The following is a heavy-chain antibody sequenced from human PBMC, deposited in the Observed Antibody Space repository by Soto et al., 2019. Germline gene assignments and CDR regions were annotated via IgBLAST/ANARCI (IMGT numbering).Heavy chain of an antibody. CDR2: FWSTGAT. J-gene: IGHJ4*02. V-gene: IGHV4-39*01. CDR1: GEYIRSGTYS. Sequence: SETLSLTCTVSGEYIRSGTYSWDWLRQSPGKGLEWIGCFWSTGATYYNPSLKGRLTISLDTSKNQFSLNLNSVTAADTAVYFCARRPLAYFDYWGRGTQVTVSS. CDR3: ARRPLAYFDY.